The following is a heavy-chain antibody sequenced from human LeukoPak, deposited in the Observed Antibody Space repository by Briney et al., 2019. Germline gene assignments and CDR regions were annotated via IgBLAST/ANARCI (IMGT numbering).Heavy chain of an antibody. V-gene: IGHV1-69*13. J-gene: IGHJ4*02. Sequence: SVKVSCKVSGYTLTELSMHWVRQAPGQGLEWMGGIIPIFGTANYAQKFQGRVTITADESTSTAYMELSSLRSEDTAVYYCARDSSEDFYDSSGYYSFDFWGQGTLVTVSS. CDR2: IIPIFGTA. D-gene: IGHD3-22*01. CDR3: ARDSSEDFYDSSGYYSFDF. CDR1: GYTLTELS.